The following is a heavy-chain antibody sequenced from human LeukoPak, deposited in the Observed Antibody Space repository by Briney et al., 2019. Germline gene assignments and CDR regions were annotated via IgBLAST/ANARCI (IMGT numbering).Heavy chain of an antibody. CDR2: IDSSGIGT. D-gene: IGHD2-2*01. Sequence: GGSLRLSCTASGFNFYSYWMHWVRQVPGKGLVWVSRIDSSGIGTSYADSVRGRFTISRDNARNTLYLQMNSLRVEDTAIYYCARDPSTLLPTDDSWGQGTLVAVSS. V-gene: IGHV3-74*01. J-gene: IGHJ4*02. CDR1: GFNFYSYW. CDR3: ARDPSTLLPTDDS.